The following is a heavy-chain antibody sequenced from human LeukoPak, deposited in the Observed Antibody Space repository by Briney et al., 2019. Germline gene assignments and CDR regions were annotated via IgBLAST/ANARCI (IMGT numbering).Heavy chain of an antibody. Sequence: SETLSLTCTVSGGSISSYYWSWIRQPPGKGLEWIGYIYYSGSTNYNPSLKSRVTISVDTSKNQFSLKLSSVTAADTVVYYCASSGWYEWFDPWGQGTLVTVSS. J-gene: IGHJ5*02. CDR2: IYYSGST. CDR1: GGSISSYY. V-gene: IGHV4-59*01. D-gene: IGHD6-19*01. CDR3: ASSGWYEWFDP.